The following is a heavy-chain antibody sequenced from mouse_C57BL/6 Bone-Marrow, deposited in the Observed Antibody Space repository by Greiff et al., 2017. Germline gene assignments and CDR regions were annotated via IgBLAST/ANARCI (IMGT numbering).Heavy chain of an antibody. CDR2: FYPGSGSI. V-gene: IGHV1-62-2*01. CDR3: ARHEDGGYRGYDAWFAY. J-gene: IGHJ3*01. CDR1: GYPFTEYT. D-gene: IGHD2-2*01. Sequence: QVQLKQSGAELVKPGASVKLSCKASGYPFTEYTIHWVKQRSGQGLEWIGWFYPGSGSIKYNEKFKDKATLTADKSSSTVYMELRSLTSDASASFCCARHEDGGYRGYDAWFAYWGQGTLVTVSA.